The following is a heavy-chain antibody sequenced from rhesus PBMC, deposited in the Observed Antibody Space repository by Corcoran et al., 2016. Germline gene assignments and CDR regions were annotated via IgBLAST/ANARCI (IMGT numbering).Heavy chain of an antibody. CDR1: GYTFTDPY. Sequence: EVHLVQSGAEVKKPGASVKISCKASGYTFTDPYLNWGRQAPGKGLEWNGRVDPAAGEAIHAPKFQDRVTITPDTSTDTAYMELSSLRSEDTAVYYCATGKSYSNYVFDYWGQGVLVTVSS. V-gene: IGHV1-111*02. J-gene: IGHJ4*01. D-gene: IGHD4-23*01. CDR3: ATGKSYSNYVFDY. CDR2: VDPAAGEA.